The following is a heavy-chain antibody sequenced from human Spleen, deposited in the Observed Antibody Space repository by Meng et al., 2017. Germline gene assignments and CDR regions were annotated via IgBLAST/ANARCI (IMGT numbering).Heavy chain of an antibody. CDR1: GYTFTSYY. CDR2: INPIGGTT. V-gene: IGHV1-46*01. CDR3: AIRWMFYFDY. D-gene: IGHD4-23*01. J-gene: IGHJ4*02. Sequence: ASVKVSCKASGYTFTSYYMHWVRQAPGQGLEWMGLINPIGGTTSYAQNFQGRVTMTRDTSTTTVYMELSSLRSEDTAVYYCAIRWMFYFDYWGQGTLVTVSS.